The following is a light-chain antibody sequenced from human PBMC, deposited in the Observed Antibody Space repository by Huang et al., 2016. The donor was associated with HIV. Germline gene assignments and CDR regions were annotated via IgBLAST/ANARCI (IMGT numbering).Light chain of an antibody. J-gene: IGKJ3*01. Sequence: IVLTQSPLSLPVTPGEPASISCRSSQSLLQNYGYNYLQWYVQKPGQSPQLLSSLGSDRASGVPDRFTGSGSGTDFTLEISSVEAEDVGVYYCMQSAETPFTFGPGTKVDI. CDR1: QSLLQNYGYNY. CDR2: LGS. CDR3: MQSAETPFT. V-gene: IGKV2-28*01.